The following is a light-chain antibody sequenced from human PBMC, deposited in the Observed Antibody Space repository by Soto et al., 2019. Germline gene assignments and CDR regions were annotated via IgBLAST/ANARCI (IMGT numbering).Light chain of an antibody. V-gene: IGLV1-40*01. CDR3: SSYTSSSTLGV. CDR2: GNS. CDR1: SSNIGAGYD. Sequence: QSVLTQPPSVSGAPGQRVTISCAGSSSNIGAGYDVHWYQQLPGRAPKLLIYGNSKRPSGVPDRISGSKSGTSASLVVTGLLPEDEADYYCSSYTSSSTLGVFGTGTKLTVL. J-gene: IGLJ1*01.